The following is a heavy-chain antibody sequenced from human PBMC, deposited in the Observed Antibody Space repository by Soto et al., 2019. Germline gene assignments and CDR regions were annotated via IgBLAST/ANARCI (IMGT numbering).Heavy chain of an antibody. Sequence: SETRPLPCTLAGSSLSRGRYYWSWIRQHPGKGLEWIGYIYYSGSTYYNPSLKSRVTISVDTSKNQFSLKLSSVTAADTAVYYCARMCRYCSGGSPHAFDIWGQGTMVTV. D-gene: IGHD2-15*01. CDR2: IYYSGST. V-gene: IGHV4-31*03. CDR3: ARMCRYCSGGSPHAFDI. CDR1: GSSLSRGRYY. J-gene: IGHJ3*02.